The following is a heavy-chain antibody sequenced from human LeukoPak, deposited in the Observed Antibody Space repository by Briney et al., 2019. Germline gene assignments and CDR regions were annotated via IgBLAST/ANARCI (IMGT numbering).Heavy chain of an antibody. CDR1: GFTFSSYD. J-gene: IGHJ4*02. V-gene: IGHV3-13*01. CDR2: IGTAGDT. D-gene: IGHD6-6*01. Sequence: GGSLRLSCAASGFTFSSYDMHWVRQGTGKGLEWVSGIGTAGDTYYPGSVKGRFTISRENAKSSLYLQMNSLRAGDTAVYYCVSRYSSSSGNYWGQGTLVTVSS. CDR3: VSRYSSSSGNY.